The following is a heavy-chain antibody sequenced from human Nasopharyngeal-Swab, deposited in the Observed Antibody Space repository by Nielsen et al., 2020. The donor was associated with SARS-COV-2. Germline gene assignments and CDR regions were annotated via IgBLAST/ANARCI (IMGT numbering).Heavy chain of an antibody. CDR1: GFTPSAYA. J-gene: IGHJ5*02. D-gene: IGHD2-15*01. Sequence: GGSLRLSCAASGFTPSAYAMNWVRQAPGKGLEWVTGISGTGDDTYYADSVKGRFTISRDRSKNTLYLQMNSLRAEDTAVYYCAKDSGAGFCNDGSCFPTNHWGQGTRVTVSS. CDR2: ISGTGDDT. CDR3: AKDSGAGFCNDGSCFPTNH. V-gene: IGHV3-23*01.